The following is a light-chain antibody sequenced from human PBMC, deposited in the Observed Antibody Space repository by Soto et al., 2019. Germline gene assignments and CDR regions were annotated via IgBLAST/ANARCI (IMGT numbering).Light chain of an antibody. CDR1: QGVGSS. CDR2: DAS. V-gene: IGKV3-15*01. Sequence: DIALTQSPATLSVFPGERATPSCRSSQGVGSSLAWYQQRPGQAPRLLIHDASTRATGVPVRFSGSGSGTVFTLTINNLQSEDVVTYYCQQYDQGPRTLGQGTKVDI. CDR3: QQYDQGPRT. J-gene: IGKJ1*01.